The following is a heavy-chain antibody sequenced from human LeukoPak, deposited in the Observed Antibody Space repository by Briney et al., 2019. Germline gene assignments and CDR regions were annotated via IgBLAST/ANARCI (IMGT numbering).Heavy chain of an antibody. Sequence: PGGSLRLSCAASGFTFSDSDIHWVRQASGKGPEWVGRITTKRSNYATAYTASVKGRFTFSRHDSENTAYLQMNSLKTEDTALYYCTTYRSGHYWGQGTLVTVSS. D-gene: IGHD6-19*01. CDR2: ITTKRSNYAT. CDR3: TTYRSGHY. V-gene: IGHV3-73*01. CDR1: GFTFSDSD. J-gene: IGHJ4*02.